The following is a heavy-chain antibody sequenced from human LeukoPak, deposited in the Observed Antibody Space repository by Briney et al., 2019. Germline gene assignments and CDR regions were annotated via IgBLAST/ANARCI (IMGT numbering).Heavy chain of an antibody. V-gene: IGHV3-30*18. Sequence: GGSLRLSCAASGFTFSSYGMHWVRQAPGKGLEWVAVISYDGSNKYYADSVKGRFTISRDNSKNTLYLQMNSLRAEDTAVYYCAKGDQYYDFWSGYFSDAFDIWGQGTMVTVSS. CDR2: ISYDGSNK. CDR3: AKGDQYYDFWSGYFSDAFDI. D-gene: IGHD3-3*01. J-gene: IGHJ3*02. CDR1: GFTFSSYG.